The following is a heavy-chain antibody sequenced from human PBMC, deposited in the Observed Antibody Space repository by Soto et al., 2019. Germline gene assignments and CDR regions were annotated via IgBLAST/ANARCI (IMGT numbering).Heavy chain of an antibody. CDR3: ARGLEYFQH. J-gene: IGHJ1*01. CDR1: NGSFSGYY. Sequence: PSDTLSLTCEVFNGSFSGYYWSWIRQPPGKGLEWIGEITNSGYTNYNPSLKNRVTILIDRSKNHFSLKVTSVTAADTAVYYCARGLEYFQHWGQGTLVTVSS. V-gene: IGHV4-34*01. CDR2: ITNSGYT.